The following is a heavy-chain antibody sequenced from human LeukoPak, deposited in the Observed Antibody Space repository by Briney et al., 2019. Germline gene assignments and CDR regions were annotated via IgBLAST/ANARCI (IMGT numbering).Heavy chain of an antibody. J-gene: IGHJ3*02. D-gene: IGHD4-17*01. CDR1: GGSISSYY. Sequence: SETLSLTCTVSGGSISSYYWSWIRQPPGKGLEWIGYIYYSGSTNYNPSLKSRGTISVDTSKNQFSLKLSSVTAADTAVYYCARPTYDYGDYAGAFDIWGQGTMVTVSS. CDR2: IYYSGST. CDR3: ARPTYDYGDYAGAFDI. V-gene: IGHV4-59*08.